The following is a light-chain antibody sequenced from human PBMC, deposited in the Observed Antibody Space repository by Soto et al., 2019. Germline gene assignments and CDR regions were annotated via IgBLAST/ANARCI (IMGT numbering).Light chain of an antibody. CDR3: SSYTSSSTPYV. Sequence: QSALTQPASVSGSPGQSSTISCTGTSSDVGGYNDVSWYQQHPGKAPKLMIYEVSNRPSGVSNRFSGSKSGNTASLTISGLPAEYEADYYCSSYTSSSTPYVFGTGTKLTVL. CDR1: SSDVGGYND. CDR2: EVS. J-gene: IGLJ1*01. V-gene: IGLV2-14*01.